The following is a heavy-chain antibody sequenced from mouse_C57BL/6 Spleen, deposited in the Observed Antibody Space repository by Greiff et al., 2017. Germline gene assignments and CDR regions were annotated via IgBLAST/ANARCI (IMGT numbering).Heavy chain of an antibody. Sequence: QVQLQQPGAELVKPGASVKLSCKASGYTFTSYWMHWVKQRPGRGLEWIGRIAPNSGGTKYNEKFKSKATLTVDKPSSTAYMQLSSLTSEDAAVYYCARYYYGSSPYYAMDYWGQGTSVTVSS. J-gene: IGHJ4*01. CDR3: ARYYYGSSPYYAMDY. V-gene: IGHV1-72*01. CDR1: GYTFTSYW. D-gene: IGHD1-1*01. CDR2: IAPNSGGT.